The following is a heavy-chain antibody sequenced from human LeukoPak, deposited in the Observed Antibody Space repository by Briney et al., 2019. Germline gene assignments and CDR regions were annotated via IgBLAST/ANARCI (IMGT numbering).Heavy chain of an antibody. CDR1: GFTFSSYS. CDR3: TGNYYDSGSYADFDY. V-gene: IGHV3-23*01. J-gene: IGHJ4*02. Sequence: GGSLRLSCAASGFTFSSYSMSWVRQAPGKGLEWVSIISDSGANTYYADSVKGRFTISRDNSKNTAYLQMDSLKTEDTAVYYCTGNYYDSGSYADFDYWGQGTLVTVSS. CDR2: ISDSGANT. D-gene: IGHD3-10*01.